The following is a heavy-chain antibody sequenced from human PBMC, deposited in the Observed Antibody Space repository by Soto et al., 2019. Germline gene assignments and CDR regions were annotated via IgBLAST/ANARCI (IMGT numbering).Heavy chain of an antibody. J-gene: IGHJ6*02. V-gene: IGHV1-69*01. CDR1: GGTFSSYA. Sequence: QVQLVQSGAEVKKPGSSVKVSCKASGGTFSSYAISWVRQAPGQGLEWMGGIIPIFGTANYAQKFQGRVTITADESTSTAYMELSSLRSEDTAVYYCARGFDIVVVPAAETNYYYYGMDVWGQGTTVTVSS. CDR3: ARGFDIVVVPAAETNYYYYGMDV. D-gene: IGHD2-2*01. CDR2: IIPIFGTA.